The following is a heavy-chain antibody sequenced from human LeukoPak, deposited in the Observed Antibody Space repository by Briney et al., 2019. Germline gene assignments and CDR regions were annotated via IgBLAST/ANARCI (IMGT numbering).Heavy chain of an antibody. J-gene: IGHJ4*02. CDR1: GFTFSTYA. Sequence: PGRSLRLSCAASGFTFSTYAVHWVRQAPGKGLEWVAVISYDGNNQYYADSVKGRFTISRDNSKNTLYLQMNSLRTEDTAVYYCARDLYYYDSSLPDYWGQGTLVTVS. CDR2: ISYDGNNQ. V-gene: IGHV3-30-3*01. D-gene: IGHD3-22*01. CDR3: ARDLYYYDSSLPDY.